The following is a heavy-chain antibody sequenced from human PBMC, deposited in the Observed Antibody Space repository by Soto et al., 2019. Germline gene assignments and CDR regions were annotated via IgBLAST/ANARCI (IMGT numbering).Heavy chain of an antibody. CDR3: SREGRHFDY. CDR2: INPIFGTP. V-gene: IGHV1-69*06. Sequence: SVKVSCKASGGTFSSYAISWVRQAPGQGLEWMGGINPIFGTPHYAQKYQCRVTITADTFTNTAYMEFTRLTSDDTAVYFCSREGRHFDYWGQGTLVPAPQ. J-gene: IGHJ4*02. CDR1: GGTFSSYA.